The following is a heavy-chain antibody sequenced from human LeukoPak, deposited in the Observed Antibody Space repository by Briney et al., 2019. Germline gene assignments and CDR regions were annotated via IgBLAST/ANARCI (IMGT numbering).Heavy chain of an antibody. D-gene: IGHD2-15*01. CDR1: GGSISSSSYY. CDR3: AGDVVVVVAATPHDAFDI. V-gene: IGHV4-39*07. Sequence: TSETLSLTCTVSGGSISSSSYYWGWIRQPPGKGLEWIGSIYYSGSTYYNPSLKSRVTISVDTSKNQFSLKLSSVTAADTAVYYCAGDVVVVVAATPHDAFDIWGQGTMVTVSS. J-gene: IGHJ3*02. CDR2: IYYSGST.